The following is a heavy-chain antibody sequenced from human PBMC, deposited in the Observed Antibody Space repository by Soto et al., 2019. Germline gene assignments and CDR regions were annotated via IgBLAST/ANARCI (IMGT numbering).Heavy chain of an antibody. CDR2: ISDNGANT. J-gene: IGHJ4*02. CDR1: GFTFSNYA. V-gene: IGHV3-23*01. Sequence: EVQMLESGGGVVRPGGSLRLSCIASGFTFSNYAMSWVRQAPGMGLEWVSTISDNGANTFIGDSMKDHFDISRDNSKNTVFLHLSTVRAEDTAIYYCARAIGADFFDYWGQGTPVTVSS. CDR3: ARAIGADFFDY. D-gene: IGHD6-25*01.